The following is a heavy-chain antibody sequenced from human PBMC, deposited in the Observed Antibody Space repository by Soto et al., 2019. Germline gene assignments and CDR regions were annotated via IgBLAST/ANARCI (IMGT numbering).Heavy chain of an antibody. V-gene: IGHV3-23*01. CDR1: GFTFNTYA. J-gene: IGHJ4*02. Sequence: EVQLLESGGALVQPGGPLRLSCAASGFTFNTYAMNWVRQAPGKGLEWVSSISTSGGATYYAVSVKGRFTISRDNSNNTLSLQMNSLRAEDTAVYYCAKSTGRPSGLSLYFDDWGQGTRVTVSS. CDR3: AKSTGRPSGLSLYFDD. D-gene: IGHD2-2*01. CDR2: ISTSGGAT.